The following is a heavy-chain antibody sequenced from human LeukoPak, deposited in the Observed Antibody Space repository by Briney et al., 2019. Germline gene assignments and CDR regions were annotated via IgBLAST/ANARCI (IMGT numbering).Heavy chain of an antibody. J-gene: IGHJ4*02. CDR3: ARDRRGTSCYDY. V-gene: IGHV4-59*01. Sequence: SETLSLTCTVSGGSMSSYYWSWIRQPPGKGLEWIGYIYCSGSTNYNPSLKSRITISVDTSKNQFSLKLSSVTAADTAVYYCARDRRGTSCYDYWGQGTLVTVSS. D-gene: IGHD2-2*01. CDR2: IYCSGST. CDR1: GGSMSSYY.